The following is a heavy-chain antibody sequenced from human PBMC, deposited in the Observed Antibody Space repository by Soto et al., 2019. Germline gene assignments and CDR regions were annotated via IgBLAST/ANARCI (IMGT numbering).Heavy chain of an antibody. J-gene: IGHJ4*02. CDR2: INHSGST. CDR1: CGSFSGYY. D-gene: IGHD5-18*01. V-gene: IGHV4-34*01. Sequence: SETLSRTCAVYCGSFSGYYWSWIRQPPGKGLEWIGEINHSGSTNYNPSLKSRVTISVDTPKNQFSLKLSSVTAADTAVYYCARVRYSYGSWEPLFGPFDYWGQGTLVTVS. CDR3: ARVRYSYGSWEPLFGPFDY.